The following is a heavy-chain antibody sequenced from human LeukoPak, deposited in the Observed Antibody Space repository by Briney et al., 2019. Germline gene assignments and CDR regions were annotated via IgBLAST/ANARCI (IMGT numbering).Heavy chain of an antibody. CDR2: ISSASILI. J-gene: IGHJ4*02. CDR3: ARVSNSVLPTPFDS. D-gene: IGHD2-15*01. Sequence: PGGSLRLSCAASGFMFSDHTMNWVRQAPGKGPEWIAYISSASILIYYADSVKGRFTISRDNAKNSLYLQMNSLRAEDTAVYYCARVSNSVLPTPFDSWGQGTLVTVSS. CDR1: GFMFSDHT. V-gene: IGHV3-48*01.